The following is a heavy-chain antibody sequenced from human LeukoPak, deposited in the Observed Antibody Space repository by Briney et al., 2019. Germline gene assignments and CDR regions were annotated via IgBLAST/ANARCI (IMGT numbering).Heavy chain of an antibody. CDR1: GFTFSSYG. Sequence: GRSLRLSCAASGFTFSSYGMHWVRPAPGRGLEWVGRVKSKTDGGTTDYAAPVEGRFTISRDDSKNTLYLQMNSLKTEDPAVYYCTTDRYFDWLLYYFDYWGQGTLVTVSS. J-gene: IGHJ4*02. CDR2: VKSKTDGGTT. D-gene: IGHD3-9*01. CDR3: TTDRYFDWLLYYFDY. V-gene: IGHV3-15*01.